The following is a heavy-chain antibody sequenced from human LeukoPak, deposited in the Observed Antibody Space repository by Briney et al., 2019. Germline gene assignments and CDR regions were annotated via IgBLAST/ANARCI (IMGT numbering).Heavy chain of an antibody. CDR3: ARVTSSPTTVNYYYGMDV. CDR1: GYTFTSYG. V-gene: IGHV1-18*01. D-gene: IGHD4-17*01. CDR2: ISAYNDNT. J-gene: IGHJ6*02. Sequence: GASVTVSCKASGYTFTSYGISWVRQAPGQGLEWMGWISAYNDNTNYAQKLQGRVTMTTDTSTSTAYMELRSLRSDDAAVCYCARVTSSPTTVNYYYGMDVWGQGTTVTVSS.